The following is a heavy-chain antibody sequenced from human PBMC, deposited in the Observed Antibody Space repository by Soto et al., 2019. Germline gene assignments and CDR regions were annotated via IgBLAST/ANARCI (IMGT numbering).Heavy chain of an antibody. Sequence: EVQLVESGGGLVQPGGSLSLSCAAFGFPFSRYWMSWLRQAPGKGLEWVANIKQDGSEKSYVDSVKGRFSISRDNAKNSLYLQMNSLRAEDTAVYFCGRDLTSISGRTGGWFEHWGQGTLVTVSS. CDR3: GRDLTSISGRTGGWFEH. J-gene: IGHJ5*02. CDR1: GFPFSRYW. V-gene: IGHV3-7*01. D-gene: IGHD1-26*01. CDR2: IKQDGSEK.